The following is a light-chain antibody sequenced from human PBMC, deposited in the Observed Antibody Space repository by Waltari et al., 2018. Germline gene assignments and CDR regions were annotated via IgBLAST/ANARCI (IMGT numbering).Light chain of an antibody. V-gene: IGKV1-5*03. CDR1: QSISSG. CDR2: RAS. CDR3: QQYNSYPWT. J-gene: IGKJ1*01. Sequence: DIQMTQSPSTLPASVGDRVTITCRASQSISSGLAWYQQKPGKAPKLLIYRASTLESGVPSRFSGSGSGTELTLNISSLQPDDFATYYCQQYNSYPWTFGQGTKVEIK.